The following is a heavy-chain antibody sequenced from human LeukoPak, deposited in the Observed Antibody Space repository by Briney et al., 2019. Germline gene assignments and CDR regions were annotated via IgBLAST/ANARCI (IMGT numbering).Heavy chain of an antibody. V-gene: IGHV4-39*07. J-gene: IGHJ4*02. Sequence: SETLSLTCTVSGGSISSSSYYWGWIRQPPGKGLEWIGSIYYSGSTYYNPSLKSRVTISVDMSKNQFSLKLSSVTAADTAVYYCARDWTGSFDYWGQGTLVTVSS. D-gene: IGHD3/OR15-3a*01. CDR2: IYYSGST. CDR1: GGSISSSSYY. CDR3: ARDWTGSFDY.